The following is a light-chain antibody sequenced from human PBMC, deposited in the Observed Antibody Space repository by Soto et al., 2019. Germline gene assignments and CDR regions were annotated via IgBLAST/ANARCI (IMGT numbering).Light chain of an antibody. CDR1: QSVSSTY. J-gene: IGKJ1*01. Sequence: EIVLTQSPGTLSLSPGERATLSCTASQSVSSTYLAWYQQKPGQAPRLLIYGASTRATGIPDRFSGSGSGTDFTLTSSRLEPEDFAVYYCQQYSRSLGTFGEGTKVEIK. CDR3: QQYSRSLGT. CDR2: GAS. V-gene: IGKV3-20*01.